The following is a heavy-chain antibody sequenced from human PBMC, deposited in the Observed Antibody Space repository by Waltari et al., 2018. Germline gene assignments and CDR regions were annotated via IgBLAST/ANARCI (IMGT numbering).Heavy chain of an antibody. CDR1: GYTFTSYD. CDR2: MNPNSGNK. V-gene: IGHV1-8*01. CDR3: ARGNIVVVPAANHNWFDP. Sequence: QVQLVQSGAEVKKPGASVKASCKASGYTFTSYDINWVRQATGQGLEWMGWMNPNSGNKGYAQKYQGRVTMTRNTSISTAYMELSSLRSEDTAVYYCARGNIVVVPAANHNWFDPWGQGTMVTVSS. J-gene: IGHJ5*02. D-gene: IGHD2-2*01.